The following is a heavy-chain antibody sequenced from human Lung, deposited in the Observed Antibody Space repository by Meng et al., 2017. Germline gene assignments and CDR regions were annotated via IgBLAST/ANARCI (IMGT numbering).Heavy chain of an antibody. CDR1: GYSFTGYY. CDR2: INPNSGDT. V-gene: IGHV1-2*06. D-gene: IGHD2-15*01. CDR3: ARGHGAVRSPYYFDY. J-gene: IGHJ4*02. Sequence: QVQLVLSGAEVKKPGAPVKAFCKASGYSFTGYYMHWVRQGPGQGLEWMGRINPNSGDTRYAQKFQGRVTMTRDTAISTAYMELSSLIFDDTAVYYCARGHGAVRSPYYFDYWGQGTLVTVSS.